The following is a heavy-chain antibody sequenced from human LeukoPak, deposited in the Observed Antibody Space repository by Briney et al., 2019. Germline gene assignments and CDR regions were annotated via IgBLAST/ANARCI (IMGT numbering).Heavy chain of an antibody. V-gene: IGHV4-59*01. Sequence: PSETLSLTCTVSGGSINSYYWSWIRQPPGRGLEWTGSIHYSGSTSYNPSLRSRVTISVDKSKNQFSLKLSSVTAADTAVYYCARDLGIREAFFDYWGQGTLVTVSS. CDR2: IHYSGST. D-gene: IGHD7-27*01. CDR1: GGSINSYY. J-gene: IGHJ4*02. CDR3: ARDLGIREAFFDY.